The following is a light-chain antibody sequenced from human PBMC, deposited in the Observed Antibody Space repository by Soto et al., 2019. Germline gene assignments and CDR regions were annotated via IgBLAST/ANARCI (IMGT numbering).Light chain of an antibody. CDR1: SSDVGGYDY. Sequence: QSALTQPRSVSGSPGQSVTISCTGTSSDVGGYDYVSWYQHHPGKAPKLMIYDVDKRPSGVPGRFSGSKSGNTASLTISGLQAEDEADYYCCSYAGSSTWVFGGGTKLTVL. CDR3: CSYAGSSTWV. CDR2: DVD. V-gene: IGLV2-11*01. J-gene: IGLJ3*02.